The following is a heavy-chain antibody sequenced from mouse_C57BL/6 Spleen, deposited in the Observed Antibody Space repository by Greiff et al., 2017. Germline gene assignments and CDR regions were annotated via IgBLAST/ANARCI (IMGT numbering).Heavy chain of an antibody. CDR3: TREGGGPYYFDY. CDR2: ISSGGDYI. V-gene: IGHV5-9-1*02. CDR1: GFTFSSYA. Sequence: EVQRVESGEGLVKPGGSLKLSCAASGFTFSSYAMSWVRQTPEKRLEWVAYISSGGDYIYYADTVKGRFTISRDNARNTLYLQMSSLKSEDTAMYYCTREGGGPYYFDYWGQGTTLTVSS. J-gene: IGHJ2*01.